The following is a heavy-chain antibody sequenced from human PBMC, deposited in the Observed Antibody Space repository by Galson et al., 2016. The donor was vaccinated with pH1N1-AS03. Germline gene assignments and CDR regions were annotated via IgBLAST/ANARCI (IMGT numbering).Heavy chain of an antibody. J-gene: IGHJ3*02. D-gene: IGHD4-17*01. CDR2: ISHNGDTK. CDR3: AKERGARDAYDI. CDR1: G. V-gene: IGHV3-30*18. Sequence: GMHWVRQAPGKGLEWVALISHNGDTKFYEDSVKGRFTISRDNSKNTLYLQMDSLRPEDTAVYSCAKERGARDAYDIWGQGTMVTVSS.